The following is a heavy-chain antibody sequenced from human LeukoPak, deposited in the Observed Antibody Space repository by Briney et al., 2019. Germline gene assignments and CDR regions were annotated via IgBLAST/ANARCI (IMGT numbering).Heavy chain of an antibody. CDR1: GGSISSGDYY. CDR3: ARALRRFGEFALRY. J-gene: IGHJ4*02. D-gene: IGHD3-10*01. Sequence: SQTLSLTCTVSGGSISSGDYYWSWIRQPPGKGLEWIGYIYYSGSTYYNPSLKSRVTISVDTSKNQFPLKLSSVTAADTAVYYCARALRRFGEFALRYWGQGTLVTVSS. CDR2: IYYSGST. V-gene: IGHV4-30-4*01.